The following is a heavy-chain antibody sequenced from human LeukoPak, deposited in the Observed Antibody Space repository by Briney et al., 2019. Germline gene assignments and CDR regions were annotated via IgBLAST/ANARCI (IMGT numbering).Heavy chain of an antibody. CDR3: ARDDTSGKQLPKNWFDP. J-gene: IGHJ5*02. CDR2: IIPILGIA. V-gene: IGHV1-69*04. CDR1: GGTFSSYA. D-gene: IGHD6-13*01. Sequence: SVKVSCKASGGTFSSYAISWVRQAPGQGLEWMGRIIPILGIANYAQKFQGRVTITADKSTSTAYMELSRLRSDDTAVYYCARDDTSGKQLPKNWFDPWGQGTLVTVSS.